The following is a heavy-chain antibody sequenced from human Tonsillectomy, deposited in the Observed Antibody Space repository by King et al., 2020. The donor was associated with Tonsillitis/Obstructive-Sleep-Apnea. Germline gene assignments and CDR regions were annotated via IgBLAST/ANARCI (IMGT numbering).Heavy chain of an antibody. J-gene: IGHJ4*02. Sequence: VQLVESGGDLVQPGGSLRLSCAASGFTFSTYWMSWVCQAPGKGLEWVATLNQDGGVKHYVDSLKGRFTVSRDNAENSLYLQMNSLRVDDTAVYYCARLRDSGTTYDFWGQGALVTVSS. CDR1: GFTFSTYW. D-gene: IGHD1-14*01. CDR2: LNQDGGVK. CDR3: ARLRDSGTTYDF. V-gene: IGHV3-7*01.